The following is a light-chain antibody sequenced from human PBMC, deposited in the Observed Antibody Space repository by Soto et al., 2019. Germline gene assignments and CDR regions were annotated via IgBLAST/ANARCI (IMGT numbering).Light chain of an antibody. CDR1: QSITNW. CDR3: HQYSKFSPWT. J-gene: IGKJ1*01. V-gene: IGKV1-5*01. CDR2: DAS. Sequence: DIQMTQSPSTLSASVGDRVSITCRASQSITNWLAWYQQRSGMAPKLLIYDASNLEGGVLSRFSGSGSGTEFTLTISSLQPDDFATYYCHQYSKFSPWTFGQGTKVEIK.